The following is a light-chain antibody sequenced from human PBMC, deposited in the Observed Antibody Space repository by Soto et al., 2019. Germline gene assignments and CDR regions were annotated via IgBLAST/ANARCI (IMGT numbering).Light chain of an antibody. Sequence: ESGLTQSPGTLSLPPGERASVCCKHPQSVSSSYLAWYQQIPGQAPRLLIYGASTGATGIPARFSGSGSGTEFSLTISSLQSEDFAVYYCQEYNHWHPVTFGGGTKVDIK. J-gene: IGKJ4*01. CDR1: QSVSSSY. CDR2: GAS. CDR3: QEYNHWHPVT. V-gene: IGKV3-15*01.